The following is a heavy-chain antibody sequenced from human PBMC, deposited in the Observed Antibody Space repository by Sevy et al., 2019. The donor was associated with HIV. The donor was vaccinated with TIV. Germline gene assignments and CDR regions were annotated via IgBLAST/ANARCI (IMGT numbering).Heavy chain of an antibody. CDR2: ISSSSSYI. V-gene: IGHV3-21*01. CDR3: AREGGGDYCSSTSCYAGIQPYYYGMDV. J-gene: IGHJ6*02. D-gene: IGHD2-2*01. CDR1: GFTFSSYS. Sequence: GGSLRLSCAASGFTFSSYSMNWVRQAPGKGLEWVSSISSSSSYIYYADSVKGRFTISRDNAKNSLYLQMNSLRAEYTPGYYGAREGGGDYCSSTSCYAGIQPYYYGMDVWGQGTTVTVSS.